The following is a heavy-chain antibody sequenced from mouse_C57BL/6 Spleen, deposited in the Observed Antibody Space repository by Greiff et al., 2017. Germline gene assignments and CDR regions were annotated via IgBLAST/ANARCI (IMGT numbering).Heavy chain of an antibody. CDR2: IDPENGDT. J-gene: IGHJ2*01. CDR1: GFNIKDDY. V-gene: IGHV14-4*01. D-gene: IGHD2-4*01. Sequence: EVKLVESGAELVRPGASVKLSCTASGFNIKDDYMHWVKQRPEQGLEWIGWIDPENGDTEYASKFQGKATITADTSSNTAYLQLSSLTSEDTAVYYCTMDDYDGDYWGQGTTLTVSS. CDR3: TMDDYDGDY.